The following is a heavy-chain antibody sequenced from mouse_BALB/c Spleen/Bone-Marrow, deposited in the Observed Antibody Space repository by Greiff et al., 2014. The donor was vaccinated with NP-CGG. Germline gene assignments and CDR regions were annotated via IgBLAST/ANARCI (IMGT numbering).Heavy chain of an antibody. D-gene: IGHD2-1*01. CDR3: AKQYGNYDWYFDV. V-gene: IGHV2-6-5*01. J-gene: IGHJ1*01. CDR1: GFSLNDYG. CDR2: IWGGGST. Sequence: QVQLQQSGPGLVAPSQSLPITCTVSGFSLNDYGVSWIRQPPGKGLEWLGVIWGGGSTYYNSALKSRLSISKDNSKSQVFLKMNSLQTDDTAMYYCAKQYGNYDWYFDVWGAGTTVTVSS.